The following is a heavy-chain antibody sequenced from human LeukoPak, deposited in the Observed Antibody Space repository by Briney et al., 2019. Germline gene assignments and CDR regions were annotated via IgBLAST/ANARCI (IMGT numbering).Heavy chain of an antibody. V-gene: IGHV4-34*01. Sequence: SETLSLTCAVYGGSFSGYYWSWIRQPPGKGLEWIGEINHSGSTNYNPSLKSRVTISVDTSKNQFSLKLSSVTAADTAVYYCARGIRTAAADWFDPWGQGTLVTVSS. J-gene: IGHJ5*02. D-gene: IGHD6-13*01. CDR2: INHSGST. CDR3: ARGIRTAAADWFDP. CDR1: GGSFSGYY.